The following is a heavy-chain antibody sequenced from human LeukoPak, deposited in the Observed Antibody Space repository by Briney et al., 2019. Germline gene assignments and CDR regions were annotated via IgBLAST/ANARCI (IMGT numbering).Heavy chain of an antibody. CDR1: GYTFTSYG. V-gene: IGHV1-18*01. D-gene: IGHD3-22*01. Sequence: GASVKVSCKASGYTFTSYGISWVRQAPGQGLEWMGWISAYNSNTNYAQKLQGRVTMTTDTSTSTAYMELRSLRSDDTAVYYCARATPYDSSGYYYLYYYGMDVWGQGTTVTVSS. J-gene: IGHJ6*02. CDR3: ARATPYDSSGYYYLYYYGMDV. CDR2: ISAYNSNT.